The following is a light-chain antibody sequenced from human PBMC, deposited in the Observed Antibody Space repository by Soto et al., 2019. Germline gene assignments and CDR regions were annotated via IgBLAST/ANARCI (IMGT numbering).Light chain of an antibody. J-gene: IGLJ1*01. CDR1: SSDVGGYDY. CDR2: EVS. CDR3: SSYSSSSTLV. V-gene: IGLV2-14*01. Sequence: QSVLAQPASVSGSPGQSITIACTGTSSDVGGYDYVSWFQQTPRKAPKLIIFEVSNRPSGVSYRFSGSKSGNTASLAISGLEAEDEATYYCSSYSSSSTLVFGTGTKVTVL.